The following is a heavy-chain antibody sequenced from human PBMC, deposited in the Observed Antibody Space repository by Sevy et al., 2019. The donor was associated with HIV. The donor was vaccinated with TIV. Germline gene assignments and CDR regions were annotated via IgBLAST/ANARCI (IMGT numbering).Heavy chain of an antibody. D-gene: IGHD1-26*01. J-gene: IGHJ6*02. CDR2: ISSSGSTI. CDR3: ARDYRFPGAYYYGMDV. Sequence: GGSLRLSCAASGFTFSDYYMSWIRQAPGKGLEWDSYISSSGSTIYYADSVKSRFTISRDNAKNSLYLQMNSLRAEDTAVYYCARDYRFPGAYYYGMDVWGQGTTVTVSS. CDR1: GFTFSDYY. V-gene: IGHV3-11*01.